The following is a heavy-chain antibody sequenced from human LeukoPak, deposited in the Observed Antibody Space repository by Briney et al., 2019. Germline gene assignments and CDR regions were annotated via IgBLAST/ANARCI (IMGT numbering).Heavy chain of an antibody. CDR1: GYTFTSYW. J-gene: IGHJ4*02. CDR3: ASHPSCGSGRLFRLCDY. D-gene: IGHD3-10*01. V-gene: IGHV5-51*01. CDR2: IYPGDSDT. Sequence: GESLKISCEGSGYTFTSYWIAWVRQMPGKGLEWMGIIYPGDSDTRYSPSFQGQVTISADKSISTAYLQWSSLKASDTAMYYCASHPSCGSGRLFRLCDYWGQGTLVTVSS.